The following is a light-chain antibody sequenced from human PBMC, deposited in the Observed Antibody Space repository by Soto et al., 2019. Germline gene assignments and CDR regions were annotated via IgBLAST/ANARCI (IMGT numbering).Light chain of an antibody. CDR2: GAS. CDR1: QSAYSSY. Sequence: ELVLTQSPGTLSLSPGDRATLSCRSSQSAYSSYLSWYQQKPGQAPRLLIYGASNRATGIPDRFSGSGSGTEFTLTISSLQSEDFAVYYCQEYNSWPLTFGGGTKVEIK. CDR3: QEYNSWPLT. J-gene: IGKJ4*01. V-gene: IGKV3D-15*01.